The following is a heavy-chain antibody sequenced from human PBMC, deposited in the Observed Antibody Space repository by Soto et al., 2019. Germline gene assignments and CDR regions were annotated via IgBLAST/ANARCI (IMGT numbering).Heavy chain of an antibody. Sequence: SETLSLTCTVSGGSVTNSSYYWGWIRQSPGKGLEWIGSVYYRGRSYSKSSVKSRVTISVDRSKNRFSLSLNSVTASDTAVYFCVSQRTTVPTQAYFDYWGPGALVTVSS. CDR3: VSQRTTVPTQAYFDY. D-gene: IGHD4-17*01. V-gene: IGHV4-39*01. J-gene: IGHJ4*02. CDR1: GGSVTNSSYY. CDR2: VYYRGRS.